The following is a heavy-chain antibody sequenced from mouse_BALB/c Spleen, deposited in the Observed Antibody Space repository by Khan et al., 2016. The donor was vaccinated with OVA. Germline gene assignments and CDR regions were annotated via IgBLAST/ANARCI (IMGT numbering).Heavy chain of an antibody. D-gene: IGHD2-1*01. CDR2: INTNVGST. CDR1: GFTFSSYG. Sequence: EVELVESGGGLVQPGGSLKLSCAASGFTFSSYGMSWVRQTPDKRLELVATINTNVGSTYYPDSVKGRFTISRDNAKNTLYLQMSSLKSEDTAIDYCARVGIIYYGNYAYYFDYWGQGTTLTVSS. V-gene: IGHV5-6-3*01. CDR3: ARVGIIYYGNYAYYFDY. J-gene: IGHJ2*01.